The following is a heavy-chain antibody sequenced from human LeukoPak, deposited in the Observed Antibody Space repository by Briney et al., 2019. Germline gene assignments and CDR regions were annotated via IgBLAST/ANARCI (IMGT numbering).Heavy chain of an antibody. Sequence: PGRPLRLSCAASGFTFSSYGMHWVRQAPGKGLEWVAVIWYDGSNKYYADSVKGLFTISRDNSNNTLYLQMNSLRAEDTAVYYCAKEAYIDMATITPDYWGQGTLVTVSS. D-gene: IGHD5-24*01. J-gene: IGHJ4*02. CDR3: AKEAYIDMATITPDY. CDR2: IWYDGSNK. V-gene: IGHV3-33*06. CDR1: GFTFSSYG.